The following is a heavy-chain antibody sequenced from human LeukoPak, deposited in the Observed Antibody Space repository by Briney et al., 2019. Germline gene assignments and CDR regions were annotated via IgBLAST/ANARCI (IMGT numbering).Heavy chain of an antibody. CDR1: GYSENFYG. V-gene: IGHV1-69*06. CDR2: VIPIFGTA. J-gene: IGHJ6*03. D-gene: IGHD3-9*01. CDR3: ARVGGFDYDILTGYFGSYYYYYMDV. Sequence: VASVKVSCKTSGYSENFYGITWVRQAPGQGLEWMGGVIPIFGTANYAQKFQGRVTITADKSTSTAYMELRSLRSDDTAVYYCARVGGFDYDILTGYFGSYYYYYMDVWGKGTTVTVSS.